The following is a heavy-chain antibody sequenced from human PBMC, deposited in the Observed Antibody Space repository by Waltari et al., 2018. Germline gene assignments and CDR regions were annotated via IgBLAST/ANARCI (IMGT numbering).Heavy chain of an antibody. CDR1: GFTFSSYG. D-gene: IGHD3-22*01. CDR3: ARELPSYDSSGYSRGPFDY. Sequence: QVQLVESGGGVVQPGRSLRLSCAASGFTFSSYGMHWVRQATGKGLEWGAVIWYDGSNKYYADSVKGRFTISRDNSTNTRYLQMNSLRAEDTAVYYCARELPSYDSSGYSRGPFDYWGQGTLVTVSS. J-gene: IGHJ4*02. V-gene: IGHV3-33*01. CDR2: IWYDGSNK.